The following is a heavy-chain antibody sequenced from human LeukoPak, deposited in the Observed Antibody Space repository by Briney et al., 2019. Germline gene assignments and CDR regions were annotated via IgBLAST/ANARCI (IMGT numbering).Heavy chain of an antibody. D-gene: IGHD3-16*02. CDR3: ARDGMITFGGVIVKGAFDI. CDR2: ISSSSSYI. CDR1: GFTFSSYS. Sequence: GGSLRLSCAASGFTFSSYSMNWVRQAPGKGLEWVSSISSSSSYIYYADSVKGRITISRDNAKNSLYLQMNSLRAEDTAVYYCARDGMITFGGVIVKGAFDIWGQGTMVTVSS. V-gene: IGHV3-21*01. J-gene: IGHJ3*02.